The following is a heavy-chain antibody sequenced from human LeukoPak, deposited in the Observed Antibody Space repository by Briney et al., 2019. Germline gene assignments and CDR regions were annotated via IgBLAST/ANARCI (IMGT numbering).Heavy chain of an antibody. CDR3: ARRASYGDLDY. J-gene: IGHJ4*02. Sequence: GGSLRLSCAASGFTLSDYWMHWVRQAPGKGLVWVSQINRDGSNTNYADSVRGRFTISRDNAKNTLYLQMSSLRAEDTAVYYCARRASYGDLDYWGQGTRVTVSS. V-gene: IGHV3-74*01. CDR1: GFTLSDYW. CDR2: INRDGSNT. D-gene: IGHD4-17*01.